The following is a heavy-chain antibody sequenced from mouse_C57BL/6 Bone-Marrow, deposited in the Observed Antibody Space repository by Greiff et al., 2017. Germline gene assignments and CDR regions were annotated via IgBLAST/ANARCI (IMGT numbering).Heavy chain of an antibody. Sequence: VQLQQSGAELVKPGASVKMSCKASGYTFTTYPIEWMKQNHGKSLEWIGVINPNYGTTSYNQKFKGKATLTVDQSSSTAYMQLNSLTSEDSAVYYCARGGDYYGSSPWYFDVWGTGTTVTVSS. D-gene: IGHD1-1*01. J-gene: IGHJ1*03. CDR1: GYTFTTYP. CDR3: ARGGDYYGSSPWYFDV. V-gene: IGHV1-39*01. CDR2: INPNYGTT.